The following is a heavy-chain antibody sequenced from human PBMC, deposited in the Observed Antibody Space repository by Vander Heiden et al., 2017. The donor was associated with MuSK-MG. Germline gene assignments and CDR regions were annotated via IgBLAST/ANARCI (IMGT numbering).Heavy chain of an antibody. CDR3: ARGRANDYGGNRYFDY. V-gene: IGHV4-34*01. Sequence: QVQLQQWGAGLLKPSEPLSLTCAVYGGSFSGYYWSWIRQPPGKGLEWIGEINHSGSTNYNPSLKSRVTISVDTSKNQFSLKLSSVTAADTAVYYCARGRANDYGGNRYFDYWGQGTLVTVSS. J-gene: IGHJ4*02. CDR2: INHSGST. D-gene: IGHD4-17*01. CDR1: GGSFSGYY.